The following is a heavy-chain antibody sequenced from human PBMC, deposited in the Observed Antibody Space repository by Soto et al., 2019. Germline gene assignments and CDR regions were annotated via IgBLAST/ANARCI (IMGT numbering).Heavy chain of an antibody. CDR3: ARAAIVARDFDY. V-gene: IGHV1-8*01. CDR2: MNPNSGNT. J-gene: IGHJ4*02. CDR1: GYTFTSYD. D-gene: IGHD5-12*01. Sequence: ASVKVSCKAPGYTFTSYDINWARQATGQGLEWMGWMNPNSGNTGYAQKFQGRVTMTRNTSISTAYMELSSLRSEDTAVYYCARAAIVARDFDYWGQGTLVTVS.